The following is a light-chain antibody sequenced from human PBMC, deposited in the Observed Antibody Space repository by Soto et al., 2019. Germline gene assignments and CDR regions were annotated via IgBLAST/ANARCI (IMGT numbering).Light chain of an antibody. CDR3: ATSDRSLSVGV. Sequence: QSVLTQPPSVSAAPGQKVTISCSGSSSNIGNNYVFWYQQLPGTAHKLLIYDNDKRPSGIPDRFSGSKSGTSATLGITGLQTGDEADYYCATSDRSLSVGVFGGGTKLTVL. CDR2: DND. V-gene: IGLV1-51*01. CDR1: SSNIGNNY. J-gene: IGLJ2*01.